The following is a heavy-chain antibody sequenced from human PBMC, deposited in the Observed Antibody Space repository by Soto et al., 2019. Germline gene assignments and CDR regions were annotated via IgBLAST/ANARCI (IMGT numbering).Heavy chain of an antibody. CDR3: ARGRLIRAVKFDT. D-gene: IGHD1-26*01. V-gene: IGHV4-30-2*01. J-gene: IGHJ5*02. Sequence: PSDTLSRTCAVSGVAISSGGFSWSWIRQPRGKGLELIGYFFHSGTSFDNPSLTSPVTITVDESTNHFSLKVSSVTATDTAVYFCARGRLIRAVKFDTWGLQTLATVS. CDR1: GVAISSGGFS. CDR2: FFHSGTS.